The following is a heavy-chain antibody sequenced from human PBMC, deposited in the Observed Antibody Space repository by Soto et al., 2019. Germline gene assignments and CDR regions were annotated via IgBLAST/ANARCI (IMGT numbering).Heavy chain of an antibody. Sequence: EVQLLESGGDLVQPGGSLRLSCVASGFTFSNFGMSWVRQAPGQGLQWVSIIGVDGVTTYYADSVRGRFTISRDNSKNTLYLQMNSLRAEDTAIYYCVKDRTMAAPNDYFAYWGQGTLVTVSS. V-gene: IGHV3-23*01. D-gene: IGHD6-19*01. CDR2: IGVDGVTT. J-gene: IGHJ4*02. CDR3: VKDRTMAAPNDYFAY. CDR1: GFTFSNFG.